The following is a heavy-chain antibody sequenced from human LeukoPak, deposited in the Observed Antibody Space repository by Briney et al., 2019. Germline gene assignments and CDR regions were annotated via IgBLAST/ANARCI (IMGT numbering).Heavy chain of an antibody. Sequence: SETLSLTCTVPGYSISSGYYWGWIRQPPGKGLEWIGSIYHTGSTYYSPSLKSRVTMSVDTSKNQFSLKLSSVTAADTAVYYCARDDCSSTSCHKVDNWFDPWGQGTLVTVSS. V-gene: IGHV4-38-2*02. CDR2: IYHTGST. CDR1: GYSISSGYY. J-gene: IGHJ5*02. CDR3: ARDDCSSTSCHKVDNWFDP. D-gene: IGHD2-2*02.